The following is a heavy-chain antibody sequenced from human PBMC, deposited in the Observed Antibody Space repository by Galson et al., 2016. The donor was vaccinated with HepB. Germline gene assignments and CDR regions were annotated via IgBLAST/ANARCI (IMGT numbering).Heavy chain of an antibody. CDR3: VRHEHGSGSCDY. CDR2: LSAGNGDT. Sequence: SVKVSCKASGFPLSAYAIHWVRQAPGQSFEWMGWLSAGNGDTGYSPRFQGRLTLTRDASADIAYMDLSALRSEDTAVYYCVRHEHGSGSCDYWGQGTVITVSS. V-gene: IGHV1-3*01. D-gene: IGHD3-10*01. J-gene: IGHJ4*02. CDR1: GFPLSAYA.